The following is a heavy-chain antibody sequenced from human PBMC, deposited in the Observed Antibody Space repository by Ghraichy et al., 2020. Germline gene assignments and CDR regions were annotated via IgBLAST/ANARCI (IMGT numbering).Heavy chain of an antibody. CDR2: ISGSRSYI. V-gene: IGHV3-21*01. CDR3: AKLIIAADIIDYHYGMDV. D-gene: IGHD6-6*01. Sequence: GGSLRLSCAASGFSFSTYSMNWVRQAPGKGLEWVSSISGSRSYIYYADSVKGRFTISRDNAENSLYLEMNSLRAEDTAVYYCAKLIIAADIIDYHYGMDVWGQGTTVTVSS. CDR1: GFSFSTYS. J-gene: IGHJ6*02.